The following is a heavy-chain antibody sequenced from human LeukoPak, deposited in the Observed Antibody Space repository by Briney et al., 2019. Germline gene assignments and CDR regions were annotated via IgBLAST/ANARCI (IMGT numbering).Heavy chain of an antibody. CDR1: GGSISSGSYY. V-gene: IGHV4-61*02. Sequence: PSETLSLTCTVSGGSISSGSYYWSWIRQPAGKGLEWIGRIYTSGSTNYNPSLKSRVTISVDTSKNQFSLKLSSVTAADTAVYYCARDPAGDGYNFPARGPLYWYFGLWGRGTLVTVSS. CDR2: IYTSGST. D-gene: IGHD5-24*01. CDR3: ARDPAGDGYNFPARGPLYWYFGL. J-gene: IGHJ2*01.